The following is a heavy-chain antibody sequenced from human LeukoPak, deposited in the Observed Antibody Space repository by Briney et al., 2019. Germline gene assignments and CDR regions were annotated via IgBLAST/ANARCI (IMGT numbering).Heavy chain of an antibody. CDR3: AKEIFPGPIDY. V-gene: IGHV3-30*18. CDR1: GFTFSSYG. D-gene: IGHD2-15*01. Sequence: GRSLRLSCAASGFTFSSYGMHWVRQAPGKGLEWVAVISYDGSNKYYADSVKGRFTIFRDNSKNTLYLQMNSLRAEDTAVYYCAKEIFPGPIDYWGQGTLVTVSS. J-gene: IGHJ4*02. CDR2: ISYDGSNK.